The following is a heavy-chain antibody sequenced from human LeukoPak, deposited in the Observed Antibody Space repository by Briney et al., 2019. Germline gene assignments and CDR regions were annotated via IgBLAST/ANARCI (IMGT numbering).Heavy chain of an antibody. D-gene: IGHD3-10*01. CDR2: ISGSGGST. V-gene: IGHV3-23*01. J-gene: IGHJ4*02. CDR3: ARGGTNYYGSGSYYTAFVDY. CDR1: GFTFSSYG. Sequence: GGSLRLSCAASGFTFSSYGMSWVRQAPGKGLEWVSAISGSGGSTSYADSVKGRFTISRDNAKNTLYLQMNSLRAEDTAVYYCARGGTNYYGSGSYYTAFVDYWGQGTLVTVSS.